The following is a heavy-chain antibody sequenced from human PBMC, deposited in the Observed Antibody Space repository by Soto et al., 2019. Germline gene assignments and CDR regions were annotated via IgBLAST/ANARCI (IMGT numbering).Heavy chain of an antibody. CDR2: INPSGGST. Sequence: GASVKVSCKASGYTFTSYYMHWVRQAPGQGLEWMGIINPSGGSTSYARKFQERVTMTRDTSTSTAYMELSSLRSEDTAVYYCAAFDEGPSDIWGQGTMVTVSS. D-gene: IGHD3-9*01. CDR1: GYTFTSYY. J-gene: IGHJ3*02. CDR3: AAFDEGPSDI. V-gene: IGHV1-46*01.